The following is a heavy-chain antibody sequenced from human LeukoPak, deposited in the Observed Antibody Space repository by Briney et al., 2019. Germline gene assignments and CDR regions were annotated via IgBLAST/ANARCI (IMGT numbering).Heavy chain of an antibody. J-gene: IGHJ4*02. CDR1: GGSISSGGYS. Sequence: SQTLSLTCAVSGGSISSGGYSWSWIRQPPGKGLEWIGYIYHSGSTYYNPSLKSRVTISVDRSKNQFSLKLSSVTAADTAVYYCARGGAHGGYSGYGLANYYFDYWGQGTLVTVSS. CDR3: ARGGAHGGYSGYGLANYYFDY. V-gene: IGHV4-30-2*01. D-gene: IGHD5-12*01. CDR2: IYHSGST.